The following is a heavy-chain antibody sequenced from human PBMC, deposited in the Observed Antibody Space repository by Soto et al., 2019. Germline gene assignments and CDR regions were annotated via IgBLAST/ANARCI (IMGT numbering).Heavy chain of an antibody. J-gene: IGHJ2*01. CDR2: IWYDGSNK. CDR3: ARDRNWGRRNWYIDL. D-gene: IGHD3-16*01. V-gene: IGHV3-33*01. CDR1: GFTFSSYG. Sequence: QVQLVESGGGVVQPGRSLRLSCAASGFTFSSYGIHWVRQAPGKGLEWVAVIWYDGSNKDYADSVKGRFTMSRDNSKNTVYLQMNSLRAEDTVVYYCARDRNWGRRNWYIDLWGRGTLVTVSS.